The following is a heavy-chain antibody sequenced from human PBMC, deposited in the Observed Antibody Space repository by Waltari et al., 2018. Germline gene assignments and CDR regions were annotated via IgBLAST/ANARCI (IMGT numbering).Heavy chain of an antibody. CDR3: ARGRGVIFY. V-gene: IGHV4-38-2*01. D-gene: IGHD3-16*02. CDR1: GYSISSGYY. Sequence: QVQLQESGPGLVKPSETLSLTCAVSGYSISSGYYWGWIRQPPGKGLEWIGSIYHSVSTYYNPSLKSRVTISVDTSKNQFSLKLSSVTAADTAVYYCARGRGVIFYWGQGTLVTVSS. J-gene: IGHJ4*02. CDR2: IYHSVST.